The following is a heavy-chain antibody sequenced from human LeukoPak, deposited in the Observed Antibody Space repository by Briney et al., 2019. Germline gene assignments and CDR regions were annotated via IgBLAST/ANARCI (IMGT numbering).Heavy chain of an antibody. CDR3: ARDPDYYDDSGYT. Sequence: KPSETLSLTCTVSGGSVSSNRFYWGWIRQPPGKGLDWIGRMYYNGGTYYNPSLKSRVTISADTYKNQVSLKLSSVTAADTAVYYCARDPDYYDDSGYTWGQGTLVTVSS. J-gene: IGHJ5*02. D-gene: IGHD3-22*01. CDR1: GGSVSSNRFY. CDR2: MYYNGGT. V-gene: IGHV4-39*07.